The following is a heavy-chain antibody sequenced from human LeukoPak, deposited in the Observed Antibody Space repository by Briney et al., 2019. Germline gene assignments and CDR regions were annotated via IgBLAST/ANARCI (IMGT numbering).Heavy chain of an antibody. J-gene: IGHJ4*02. CDR1: GGTFSSYA. CDR2: IIPIFGTA. D-gene: IGHD5-12*01. CDR3: ARESGYVRYFDY. Sequence: ASVKVSCKASGGTFSSYAISWVRQAPGQGLEWMGGIIPIFGTANYAQKFQGRVTITADESTSTAYMELSSLRSEDTAVYYCARESGYVRYFDYWGQGTLVTVSS. V-gene: IGHV1-69*13.